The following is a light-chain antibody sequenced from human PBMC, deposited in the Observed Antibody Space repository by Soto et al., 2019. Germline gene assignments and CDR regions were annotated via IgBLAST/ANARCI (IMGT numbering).Light chain of an antibody. CDR1: QSVSSN. V-gene: IGKV3-15*01. J-gene: IGKJ1*01. Sequence: PNTLSVSPGERAPPSFPASQSVSSNLAWYQQKPGQAPRLLIYGASTRATGIPARFSGSGSGTEFTLTISSLQSEDFAVYCCQQYDNWLPPFGERTKVDIK. CDR3: QQYDNWLPP. CDR2: GAS.